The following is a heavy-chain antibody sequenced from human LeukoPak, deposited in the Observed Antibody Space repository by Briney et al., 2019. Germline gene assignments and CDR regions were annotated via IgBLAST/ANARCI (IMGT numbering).Heavy chain of an antibody. V-gene: IGHV1-3*01. CDR3: ARGMDKYSSGWYSFDY. Sequence: GASVKVSCKASGYTFTSYAMHWVRQAPGQRLEWMGWINAGNGNTKYSQKFQGRVTITRDTSASTAYMELSSLRSEDTAVYYCARGMDKYSSGWYSFDYWGQGTLVTVSS. D-gene: IGHD6-19*01. CDR2: INAGNGNT. CDR1: GYTFTSYA. J-gene: IGHJ4*02.